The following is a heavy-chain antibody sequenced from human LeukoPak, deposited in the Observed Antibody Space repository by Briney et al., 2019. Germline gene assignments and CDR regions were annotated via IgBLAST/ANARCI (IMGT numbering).Heavy chain of an antibody. Sequence: SETLSLTLDGYGGSFSGYYWSWIRPPPGKGLEWIGEINHSGSSNYKPSLNSRAAISVGPSKNQLPLNPSSVTAADTAVYYCPITLKAATTHDSWGQGTLVTVSS. CDR3: PITLKAATTHDS. CDR1: GGSFSGYY. CDR2: INHSGSS. V-gene: IGHV4-34*01. J-gene: IGHJ4*02. D-gene: IGHD2-15*01.